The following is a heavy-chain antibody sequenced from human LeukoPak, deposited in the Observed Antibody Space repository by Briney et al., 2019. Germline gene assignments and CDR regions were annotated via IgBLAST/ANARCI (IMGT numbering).Heavy chain of an antibody. Sequence: ASVKVSCKASGYTFTSYYMHCVRQPPGQALEWMGIMNRSGGSTSYAQKFQGRVTMTRDTSTSTVYMELSSLRSEDTAVYYCARVPQVGATFDYWGQGTLVTVSS. CDR3: ARVPQVGATFDY. V-gene: IGHV1-46*01. CDR2: MNRSGGST. J-gene: IGHJ4*02. D-gene: IGHD1-26*01. CDR1: GYTFTSYY.